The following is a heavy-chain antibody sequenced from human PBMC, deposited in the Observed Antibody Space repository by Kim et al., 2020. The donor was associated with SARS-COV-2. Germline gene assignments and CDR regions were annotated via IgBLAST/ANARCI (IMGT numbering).Heavy chain of an antibody. CDR2: IYHSGST. J-gene: IGHJ5*02. D-gene: IGHD4-17*01. V-gene: IGHV4-30-2*01. Sequence: SETLSLTCAVSGGSISSGGYSWSWIRQPPGKGLEWIGYIYHSGSTYYNPSLKSRVTISVDRSKNQFSLKLSSVTAADTAVYYCARGTPNSYGRRGCWFDPWGQGTLVTVSS. CDR3: ARGTPNSYGRRGCWFDP. CDR1: GGSISSGGYS.